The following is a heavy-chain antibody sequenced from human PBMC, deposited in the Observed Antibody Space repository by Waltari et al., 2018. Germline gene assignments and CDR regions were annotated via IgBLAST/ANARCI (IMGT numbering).Heavy chain of an antibody. CDR3: ASQGGATGWGY. D-gene: IGHD2-21*01. V-gene: IGHV3-21*01. CDR2: SSGSGRSYI. CDR1: GFSFSSDD. Sequence: DVQLVESGGGLVKPGGSLRLSCSASGFSFSSDDMNWVRQAPGRGLEWVASSSGSGRSYIFYTDSVKGRFTISRDNAKNSLFLQMNSLRAEDTAVYYCASQGGATGWGYWGQGTLVTVSS. J-gene: IGHJ4*02.